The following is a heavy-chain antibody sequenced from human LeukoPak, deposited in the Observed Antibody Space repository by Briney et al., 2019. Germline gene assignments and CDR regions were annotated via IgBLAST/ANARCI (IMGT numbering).Heavy chain of an antibody. CDR2: IKEDGTET. Sequence: PGGSLRLSCAASGFTFTKYWMSWVRQAPGKGLEWVANIKEDGTETKYVDSVKGRFTITRDNTKNSTFLLMNTLRVDDAAVYYCARTVHYFDTNTYFESADVFDVWGQGTMVTVSS. CDR3: ARTVHYFDTNTYFESADVFDV. D-gene: IGHD3-22*01. V-gene: IGHV3-7*01. CDR1: GFTFTKYW. J-gene: IGHJ3*01.